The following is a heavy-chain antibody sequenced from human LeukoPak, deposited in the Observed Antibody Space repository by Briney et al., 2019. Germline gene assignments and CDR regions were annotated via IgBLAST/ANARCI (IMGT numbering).Heavy chain of an antibody. CDR1: NYSISGGYY. Sequence: SETLSLTCTVSNYSISGGYYWGWIRQPPGKGLEWIGSIYHSGSTYDNPSLKSRVTMSVDTSKNQYSLKLSSVTAADTAVYYCAISGVRYFDWLPIDYWGQGTLVTVSS. D-gene: IGHD3-9*01. CDR3: AISGVRYFDWLPIDY. V-gene: IGHV4-38-2*02. J-gene: IGHJ4*02. CDR2: IYHSGST.